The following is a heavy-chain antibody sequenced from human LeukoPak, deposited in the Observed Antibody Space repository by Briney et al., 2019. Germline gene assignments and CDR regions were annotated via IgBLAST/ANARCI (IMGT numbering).Heavy chain of an antibody. V-gene: IGHV4-34*01. D-gene: IGHD3-9*01. Sequence: SETLSLTCAVYGGSFSGYYWSWIRQPPGKGLEWIGEINHSGSTNYNPSLKSRVTISVDTFKNQFSLKLSSVTAADTAVYYCASSKRYFDRRYNWFDPWGQGTLVTVSS. CDR1: GGSFSGYY. CDR3: ASSKRYFDRRYNWFDP. J-gene: IGHJ5*02. CDR2: INHSGST.